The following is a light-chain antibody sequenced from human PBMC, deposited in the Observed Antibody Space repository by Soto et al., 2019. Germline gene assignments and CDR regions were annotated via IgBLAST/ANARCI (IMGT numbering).Light chain of an antibody. Sequence: EIVLTQSPATLSLSPGERATLSCRASQSVSSYLAWYQQQPGQAPRLLIYDASNRATGIPARFSGSGSGTDFTLTISILEPEDFAVYYCQQRSNWPPTFGQGTKLEIK. J-gene: IGKJ2*01. CDR3: QQRSNWPPT. V-gene: IGKV3-11*01. CDR2: DAS. CDR1: QSVSSY.